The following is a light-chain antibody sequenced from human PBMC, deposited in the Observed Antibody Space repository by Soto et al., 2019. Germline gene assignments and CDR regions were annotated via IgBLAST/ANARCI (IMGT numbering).Light chain of an antibody. CDR1: SSNIGSNT. CDR3: AAWDDSLNVPYV. CDR2: SNN. J-gene: IGLJ1*01. Sequence: QSVLTQPPSASGTPGQRVTISCSGSSSNIGSNTVNWYQQLPGTAPKLLIYSNNQRPSGVPDRFSGSKSGTSASLAISGLQSEYEADYYCAAWDDSLNVPYVFGPGTNVTVL. V-gene: IGLV1-44*01.